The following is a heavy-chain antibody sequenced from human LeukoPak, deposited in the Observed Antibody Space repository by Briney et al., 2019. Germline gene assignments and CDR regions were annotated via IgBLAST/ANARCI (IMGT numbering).Heavy chain of an antibody. J-gene: IGHJ3*02. D-gene: IGHD3-22*01. CDR2: IWYDGSHK. CDR1: GFTFSSYD. V-gene: IGHV3-33*06. CDR3: AKEGVASSGSNLFAFDI. Sequence: QPGGSLRLSCAASGFTFSSYDMHWVRQAPGKGLEWVSVIWYDGSHKYYADSVKGRFTISRDNSKNTLYLQMNSLRAEDTAVYYCAKEGVASSGSNLFAFDIWGQGTMVTVSS.